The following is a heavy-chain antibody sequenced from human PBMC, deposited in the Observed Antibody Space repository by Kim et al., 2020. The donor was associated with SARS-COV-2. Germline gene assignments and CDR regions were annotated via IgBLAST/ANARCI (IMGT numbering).Heavy chain of an antibody. D-gene: IGHD1-26*01. J-gene: IGHJ6*03. V-gene: IGHV4-34*01. CDR3: ARGGSWAYDYYYRDV. Sequence: PYLESRVTISVDTSKNQFALKLRSVTAADTAVYYCARGGSWAYDYYYRDVWGKGTTVTVSS.